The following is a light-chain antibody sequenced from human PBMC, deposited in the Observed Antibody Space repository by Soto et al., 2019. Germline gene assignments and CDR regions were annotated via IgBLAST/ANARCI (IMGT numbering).Light chain of an antibody. CDR1: SSDVGGYNY. CDR3: CSYAGRYTYV. J-gene: IGLJ1*01. Sequence: QSVLTQPRSVSGSPGQSVTISCSGTSSDVGGYNYVSWYQQHPGKAPKLMIYDVSKRPSGVPDRFSGSKSGNPASLTISGLQAEDEADYYCCSYAGRYTYVFGAGTKVTVL. CDR2: DVS. V-gene: IGLV2-11*01.